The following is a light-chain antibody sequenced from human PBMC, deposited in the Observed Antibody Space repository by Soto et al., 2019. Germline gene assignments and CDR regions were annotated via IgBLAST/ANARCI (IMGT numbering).Light chain of an antibody. CDR1: QSLVYRDGNTY. V-gene: IGKV2-30*01. Sequence: VVMTQSPMSLPVTLGQPASISCTSSQSLVYRDGNTYLNWFHQRPGQPPRRLIYKVSNRDSGVPDRFSGSGSASDFTLKISRVAAEDVGLYYCMQSIKLPYTFGQGTKLEIK. CDR3: MQSIKLPYT. J-gene: IGKJ2*01. CDR2: KVS.